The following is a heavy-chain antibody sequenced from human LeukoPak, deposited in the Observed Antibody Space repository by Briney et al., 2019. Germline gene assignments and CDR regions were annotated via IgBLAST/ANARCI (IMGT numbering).Heavy chain of an antibody. V-gene: IGHV3-23*01. D-gene: IGHD3-16*02. CDR1: GFTFSSYA. Sequence: PGGSLRLSCAASGFTFSSYAMSWFRKAPGKGLEWFSAFSGSGGSTYYADSVKGRFTISRDNSKNTLYLQMNSLRAEDTAVYYCAKDKRLRLGELSLFDYWGQGTLVTVSS. J-gene: IGHJ4*02. CDR3: AKDKRLRLGELSLFDY. CDR2: FSGSGGST.